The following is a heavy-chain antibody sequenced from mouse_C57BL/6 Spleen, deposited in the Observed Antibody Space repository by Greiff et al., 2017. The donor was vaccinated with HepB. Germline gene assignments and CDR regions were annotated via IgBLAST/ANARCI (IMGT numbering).Heavy chain of an antibody. J-gene: IGHJ2*01. CDR2: INPGSGGT. CDR3: ARGVYYDYDEYFDY. CDR1: GYAFTNYL. Sequence: VQLQQSGAELVRPGPSVKVSCKASGYAFTNYLIEWVKQRPGQGLEWIGVINPGSGGTNYNEKFKGKATLTADKSSSTAYMQLSSLTSEDSAVYFCARGVYYDYDEYFDYWGQGTTLTVSS. D-gene: IGHD2-4*01. V-gene: IGHV1-54*01.